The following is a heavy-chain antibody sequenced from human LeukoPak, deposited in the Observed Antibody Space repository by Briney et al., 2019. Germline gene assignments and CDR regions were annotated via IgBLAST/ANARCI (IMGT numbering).Heavy chain of an antibody. CDR3: ARDQFYRPYRGEAISFDY. J-gene: IGHJ4*02. V-gene: IGHV1-18*01. CDR2: ISAYNGNT. Sequence: ASVKVSCKASGYTFTSYGITWVRQAPGQGLEWMGWISAYNGNTHYAQKLQGRVTMTTDTSTSTAYMDLRSLRSDDTAVYYCARDQFYRPYRGEAISFDYWGQGTLVTVSS. D-gene: IGHD3-10*01. CDR1: GYTFTSYG.